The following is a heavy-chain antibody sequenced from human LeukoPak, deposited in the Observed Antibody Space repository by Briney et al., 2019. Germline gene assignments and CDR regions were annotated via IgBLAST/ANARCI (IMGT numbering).Heavy chain of an antibody. CDR1: GFTVGTNY. J-gene: IGHJ4*02. CDR3: ARGATGTAVFFDY. D-gene: IGHD1-14*01. CDR2: IYSGGNI. V-gene: IGHV3-66*01. Sequence: GGSLRLSCAASGFTVGTNYMNWVRQAPGKGLEWVSVIYSGGNIYYADSVKGRFTISRDNSKNTLYLQMNSLRAEDTAVYYCARGATGTAVFFDYWGQGTLVTVSS.